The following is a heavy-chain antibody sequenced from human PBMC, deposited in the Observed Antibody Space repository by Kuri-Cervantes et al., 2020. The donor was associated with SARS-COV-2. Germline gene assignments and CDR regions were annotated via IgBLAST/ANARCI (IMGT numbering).Heavy chain of an antibody. CDR1: GYTFTSYD. Sequence: ASVKVSCKASGYTFTSYDINWVRQATGQGLEWMGWMNPNSGNTGYAQKFQGRVTITRNTSISTAYMELSRLRSDDTAVYYCARDQDIVVVVAATPGRGAFDIWGQGTTVTVSS. CDR3: ARDQDIVVVVAATPGRGAFDI. D-gene: IGHD2-15*01. CDR2: MNPNSGNT. V-gene: IGHV1-8*03. J-gene: IGHJ3*02.